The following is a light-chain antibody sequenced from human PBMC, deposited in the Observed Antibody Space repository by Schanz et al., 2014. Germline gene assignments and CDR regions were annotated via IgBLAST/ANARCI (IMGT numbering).Light chain of an antibody. J-gene: IGLJ3*02. CDR3: AAWDDSLSGPV. CDR1: SSNIGAGYD. CDR2: DNT. Sequence: QSVLTQPPSVSGAPGQRVTISCTGSSSNIGAGYDVHWYQQLPGTAPELLIYDNTNRPSGVPDRFSGSKSGTSASMAISGLQSEDEADYYCAAWDDSLSGPVFGGGTKLTVL. V-gene: IGLV1-40*01.